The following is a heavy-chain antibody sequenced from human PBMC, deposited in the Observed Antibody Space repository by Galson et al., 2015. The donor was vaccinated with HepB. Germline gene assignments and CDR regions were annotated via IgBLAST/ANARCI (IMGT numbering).Heavy chain of an antibody. CDR3: ARDKTGAALPAGGWFDP. Sequence: SLRLSCAASGFTVSSNYMSWVRQAPGKGLEWVSVIYSGGSTYYADSVKGRFTISRDNSKNTLYLQMNSLRAEDTAVYYCARDKTGAALPAGGWFDPWGQGTMVTVSS. D-gene: IGHD6-6*01. CDR2: IYSGGST. J-gene: IGHJ5*02. V-gene: IGHV3-53*01. CDR1: GFTVSSNY.